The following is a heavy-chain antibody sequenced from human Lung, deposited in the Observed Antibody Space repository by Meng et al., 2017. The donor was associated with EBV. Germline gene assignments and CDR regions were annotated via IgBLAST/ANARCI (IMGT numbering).Heavy chain of an antibody. CDR1: GYTFTNYG. J-gene: IGHJ4*02. CDR3: ARVEVGITSGDY. CDR2: INAYNGDT. V-gene: IGHV1-18*01. Sequence: QAPLVTHGGGVKQPEASVKVSCKSSGYTFTNYGITWVRQAHGQGLGWMGWINAYNGDTNNAQTPQGRVTMTTDTSTSTAYMELRSLRSDDTAVYYCARVEVGITSGDYWGQGTLVTVSS. D-gene: IGHD1-26*01.